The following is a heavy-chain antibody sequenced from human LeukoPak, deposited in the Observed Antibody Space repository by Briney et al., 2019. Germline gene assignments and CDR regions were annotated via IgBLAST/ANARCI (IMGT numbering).Heavy chain of an antibody. D-gene: IGHD4-17*01. CDR2: INTYGGAT. V-gene: IGHV3-74*01. CDR3: AKGSMTTPWY. Sequence: GGSLRLSCAASGFTFSSYWIHWVRQAPGKGLVWVSRINTYGGATSFAASVKGRFTISRDNAKNTLYLEMNILRAEDTAVYYCAKGSMTTPWYWGQGTLVTVSS. CDR1: GFTFSSYW. J-gene: IGHJ4*02.